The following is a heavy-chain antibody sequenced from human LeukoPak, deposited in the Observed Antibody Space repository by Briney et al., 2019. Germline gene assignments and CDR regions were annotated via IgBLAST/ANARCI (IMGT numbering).Heavy chain of an antibody. CDR1: GFTFSTYS. V-gene: IGHV3-48*01. J-gene: IGHJ4*02. D-gene: IGHD3-22*01. Sequence: GGSLRLSCAASGFTFSTYSMNWVRQAPGKGLEWVSYISSSSSTIYEADSVKGRFTISRDNAKNSLYLQMNSLRAEDTSVYYCARGSTYYDSSGQVPFDYWGQGTLVTVSS. CDR2: ISSSSSTI. CDR3: ARGSTYYDSSGQVPFDY.